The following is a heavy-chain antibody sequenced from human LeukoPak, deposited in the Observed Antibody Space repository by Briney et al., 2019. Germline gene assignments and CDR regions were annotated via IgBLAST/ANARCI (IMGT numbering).Heavy chain of an antibody. Sequence: PGGSLRLSCAASGFTFSSYWMSWVRQAPGKGLEWVANIKQDGSEKYYVVSVKGRFTISRDNAKNSLYLQMNSLRAEDTAVYYCARDPTTVNPPEGNWFDPWGQGTLVTVSS. D-gene: IGHD4-11*01. CDR1: GFTFSSYW. CDR2: IKQDGSEK. J-gene: IGHJ5*02. V-gene: IGHV3-7*01. CDR3: ARDPTTVNPPEGNWFDP.